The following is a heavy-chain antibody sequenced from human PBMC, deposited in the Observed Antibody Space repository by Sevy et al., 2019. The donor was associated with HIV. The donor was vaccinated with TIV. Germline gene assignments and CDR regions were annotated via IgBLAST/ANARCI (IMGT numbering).Heavy chain of an antibody. CDR2: ISYDGSDK. J-gene: IGHJ4*02. Sequence: GGSLRLSCAASGFTFSSYNMHWVRQAPGKGLEWVAVISYDGSDKYYPDSVKGRFTISRDNSKNTLYLQMNSLRAEDTAVYYCAKDRGSSSYYFDYWGQGTLVTVSS. V-gene: IGHV3-30*18. CDR1: GFTFSSYN. CDR3: AKDRGSSSYYFDY. D-gene: IGHD6-6*01.